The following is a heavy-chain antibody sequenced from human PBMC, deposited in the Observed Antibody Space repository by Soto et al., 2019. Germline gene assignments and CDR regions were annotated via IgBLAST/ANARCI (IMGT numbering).Heavy chain of an antibody. CDR3: ARVFIAAGEVRFDP. Sequence: QVQLQESGPGLVKPSQTLSLTCTVSGGSISSGGYYWSWIRQHPGKGLEWIGYIYYSGSTYYNPSLKRRSTISVETSKNQFSLKLSSVSAADTAVYYCARVFIAAGEVRFDPWGQGTLVTVSS. CDR2: IYYSGST. CDR1: GGSISSGGYY. V-gene: IGHV4-31*03. D-gene: IGHD6-13*01. J-gene: IGHJ5*02.